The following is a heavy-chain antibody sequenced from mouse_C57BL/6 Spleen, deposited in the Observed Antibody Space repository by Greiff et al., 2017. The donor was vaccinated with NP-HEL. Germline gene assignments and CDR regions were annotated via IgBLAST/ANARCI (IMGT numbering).Heavy chain of an antibody. CDR3: TTRDSSWYVDV. CDR2: IDPENGDT. CDR1: GFNIKDDY. Sequence: EVQLQQSGAELVRPGASVKLSCTASGFNIKDDYMHWVKQRPEQGLEWIGWIDPENGDTEYASKFQGKATITADISSNTAYLQLSSLTSEDTAVYYCTTRDSSWYVDVWGTGTTVTVSS. D-gene: IGHD2-12*01. V-gene: IGHV14-4*01. J-gene: IGHJ1*03.